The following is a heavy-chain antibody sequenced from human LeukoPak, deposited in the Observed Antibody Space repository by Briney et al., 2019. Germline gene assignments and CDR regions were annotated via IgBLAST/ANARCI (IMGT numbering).Heavy chain of an antibody. D-gene: IGHD3-10*01. CDR3: AKDRYYGSGSPTHFDY. V-gene: IGHV3-23*01. Sequence: SGFXXXSYAMSWVRQAPGKGLEWVSAISGSGGSTYYADSVKGRFTISRDNSKNTLYLQMNSLRAEDTAVYYCAKDRYYGSGSPTHFDYWGQGTLVTVSS. J-gene: IGHJ4*02. CDR2: ISGSGGST. CDR1: GFXXXSYA.